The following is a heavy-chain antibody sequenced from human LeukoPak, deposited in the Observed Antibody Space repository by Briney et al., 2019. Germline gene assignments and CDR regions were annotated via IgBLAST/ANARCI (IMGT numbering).Heavy chain of an antibody. CDR3: ARAGSSGWYEFDY. D-gene: IGHD6-19*01. CDR2: IYYSGST. Sequence: SETLSLTRTVSGGSISSHYWSWIRQPPGKGQEWIGYIYYSGSTNYNPSLKSRVTISVDTSKNQFSLKLSSVTAADTAVYYCARAGSSGWYEFDYWGQGTLVTVSS. V-gene: IGHV4-59*11. CDR1: GGSISSHY. J-gene: IGHJ4*02.